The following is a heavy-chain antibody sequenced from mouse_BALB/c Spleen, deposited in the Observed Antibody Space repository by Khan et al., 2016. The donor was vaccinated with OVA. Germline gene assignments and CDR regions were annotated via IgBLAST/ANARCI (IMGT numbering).Heavy chain of an antibody. CDR2: IWGGGST. Sequence: QVQLKQSGPGLVAPSQSLSITCTVSGFSLSDYGVSWIRQPPGKGLEWLGVIWGGGSTYYNSALKSRLSISKDNSKSQVFLKMNSLQTNDTAIYYGAKGLLSYYFALDYWGQGTSVTVSS. D-gene: IGHD3-1*01. J-gene: IGHJ4*01. CDR3: AKGLLSYYFALDY. V-gene: IGHV2-6-5*01. CDR1: GFSLSDYG.